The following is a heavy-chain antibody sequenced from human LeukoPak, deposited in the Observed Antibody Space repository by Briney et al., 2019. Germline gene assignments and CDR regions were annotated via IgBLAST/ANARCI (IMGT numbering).Heavy chain of an antibody. CDR1: DYTFTNYG. Sequence: SVKVSCKASDYTFTNYGVSWVRQAPGQGLEWMGGIIPIFGTANYAQKFQGRVTITADESMSTAYMELSSLRSEDTAVYYCASDELGYCSSTSCPVVYWGQGTLVTVSS. CDR2: IIPIFGTA. CDR3: ASDELGYCSSTSCPVVY. D-gene: IGHD2-2*01. J-gene: IGHJ4*02. V-gene: IGHV1-69*13.